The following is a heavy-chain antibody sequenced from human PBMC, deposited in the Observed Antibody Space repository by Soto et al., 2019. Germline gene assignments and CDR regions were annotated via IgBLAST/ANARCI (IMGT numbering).Heavy chain of an antibody. D-gene: IGHD1-20*01. CDR1: GGSFSGYY. V-gene: IGHV4-34*01. Sequence: QVQLQQWGAGLLKPSETLSLTCAVYGGSFSGYYWSWIRQPPGKGLEWIGEINHSGSTNYNPSLKSRVTRSVDTSKNQFSLKLSSVTAADTAVYYCARGHNWKGFDYWGQGTLVTVSS. CDR3: ARGHNWKGFDY. J-gene: IGHJ4*02. CDR2: INHSGST.